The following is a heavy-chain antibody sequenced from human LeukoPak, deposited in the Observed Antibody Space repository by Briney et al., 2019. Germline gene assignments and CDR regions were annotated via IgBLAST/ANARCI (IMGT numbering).Heavy chain of an antibody. V-gene: IGHV1-46*01. D-gene: IGHD6-6*01. J-gene: IGHJ4*02. CDR3: ARGSIAARPPPQHFDY. CDR1: GYTFTSYY. Sequence: GASVKVSCKASGYTFTSYYMHWVRQAPGQGLEWMGIINPSGGSTSYAQKFQGRVTMTRDTSTSTVYMELSSLRSEDTAVYYCARGSIAARPPPQHFDYWGQGTLVTVSS. CDR2: INPSGGST.